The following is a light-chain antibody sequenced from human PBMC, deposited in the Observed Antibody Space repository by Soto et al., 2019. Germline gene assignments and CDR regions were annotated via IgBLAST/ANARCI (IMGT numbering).Light chain of an antibody. J-gene: IGLJ1*01. Sequence: SALTRPAAVAGSPGQSICICCTGGSSLVRGYDYVSWYQLHPGKAPKLMVFEVSNRPSGVSYRFSGSKSGNTASLTISGLQAEDEADYFCSSYSITTAYLFGSAPKVTVL. V-gene: IGLV2-14*01. CDR1: SSLVRGYDY. CDR3: SSYSITTAYL. CDR2: EVS.